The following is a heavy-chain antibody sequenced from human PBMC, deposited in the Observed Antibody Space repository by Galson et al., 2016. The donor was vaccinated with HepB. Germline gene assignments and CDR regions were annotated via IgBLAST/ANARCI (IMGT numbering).Heavy chain of an antibody. CDR3: AKDRYWNRDFDS. V-gene: IGHV3-23*01. CDR1: GFTFSTYT. CDR2: IDGRGGST. J-gene: IGHJ4*02. Sequence: SLRLSCAASGFTFSTYTMSWVRQAPGKGLEWVSGIDGRGGSTYYANSVKGRFTVSRDNSKNTLYLQMNSLKAEDTATYYCAKDRYWNRDFDSWGQGTLVTVSP. D-gene: IGHD1-1*01.